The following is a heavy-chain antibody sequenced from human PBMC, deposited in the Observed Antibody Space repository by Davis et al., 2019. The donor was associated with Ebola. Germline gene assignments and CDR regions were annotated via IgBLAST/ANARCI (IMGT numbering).Heavy chain of an antibody. J-gene: IGHJ4*02. CDR1: GFPSSRHA. CDR2: ISGSGGST. D-gene: IGHD3-16*01. V-gene: IGHV3-23*01. CDR3: ARGGGGAPPFDY. Sequence: PGGSLRLSCAASGFPSSRHAMRWVRQAPGKGLEGVSAISGSGGSTYYAVSVKGRFTISRDNSKNTLDRQMNSLRGEDTAVYYCARGGGGAPPFDYWGQGTLVTVSS.